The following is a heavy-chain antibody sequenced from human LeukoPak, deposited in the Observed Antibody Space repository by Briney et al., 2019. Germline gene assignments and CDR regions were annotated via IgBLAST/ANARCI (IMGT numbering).Heavy chain of an antibody. Sequence: SEKYYVDSAEGRFTISRDNDKSSLYLEMHSLRVEDTAVYYCAREVRSANYYDSSGYFNYWGRGTLVTVAS. CDR2: SEK. D-gene: IGHD3-22*01. CDR3: AREVRSANYYDSSGYFNY. V-gene: IGHV3-7*01. J-gene: IGHJ4*02.